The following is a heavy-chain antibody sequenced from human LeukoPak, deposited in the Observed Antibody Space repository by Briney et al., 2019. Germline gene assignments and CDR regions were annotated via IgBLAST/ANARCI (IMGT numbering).Heavy chain of an antibody. CDR3: ARKTDSSGSGDY. CDR2: IYSRGGT. Sequence: GGSLRLSCAASGFTVSSNFMSWVRQAPGKGLECVSVIYSRGGTYYADSVQGRFTISRDASKDTLFLQMNSLRADDTAVYYCARKTDSSGSGDYWGQGTLVTVSS. D-gene: IGHD3-22*01. V-gene: IGHV3-53*01. J-gene: IGHJ4*02. CDR1: GFTVSSNF.